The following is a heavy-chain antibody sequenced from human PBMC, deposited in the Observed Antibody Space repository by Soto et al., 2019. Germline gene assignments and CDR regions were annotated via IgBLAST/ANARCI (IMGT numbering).Heavy chain of an antibody. Sequence: DVQLVESGGGLIQPGESLRLSCAAFGLTISGKKCVAWVRQAPGKGLEWVSALYDVDGSFYADSVTGRFTTSSDSSKTTVYLQMSDLRPDDTAVYYCATWHELEHAFDVWGQGTTVTISS. CDR1: GLTISGKKC. CDR2: LYDVDGS. J-gene: IGHJ3*01. D-gene: IGHD1-1*01. V-gene: IGHV3-53*01. CDR3: ATWHELEHAFDV.